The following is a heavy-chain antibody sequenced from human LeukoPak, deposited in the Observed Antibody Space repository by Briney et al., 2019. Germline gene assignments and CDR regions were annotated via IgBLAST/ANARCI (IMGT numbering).Heavy chain of an antibody. J-gene: IGHJ4*02. V-gene: IGHV1-69*13. Sequence: GASVKASCKASGGTFSSYAISWVRQAPGQGLEWMGGIIPIFGTANYAQKFQGRVTITADESTSTAYMGLSSLRSEDTAVYYCASAPPSGGATGYYFDYWGQGTLVTVSS. CDR3: ASAPPSGGATGYYFDY. CDR2: IIPIFGTA. CDR1: GGTFSSYA. D-gene: IGHD1-26*01.